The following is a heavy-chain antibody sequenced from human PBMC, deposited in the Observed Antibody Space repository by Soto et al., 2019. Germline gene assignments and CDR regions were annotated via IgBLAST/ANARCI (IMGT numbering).Heavy chain of an antibody. Sequence: GESLKISCETSGYDFTRNWIGWVRQRPGKGLEWVGLVYPRGSDTRYSPSFRGHVSMSADESVRTAYLQWTSLEASDTAIYYCARQFCTTTACSRYLVNWGQGTLVTVCS. V-gene: IGHV5-51*01. J-gene: IGHJ1*01. CDR2: VYPRGSDT. D-gene: IGHD2-8*01. CDR1: GYDFTRNW. CDR3: ARQFCTTTACSRYLVN.